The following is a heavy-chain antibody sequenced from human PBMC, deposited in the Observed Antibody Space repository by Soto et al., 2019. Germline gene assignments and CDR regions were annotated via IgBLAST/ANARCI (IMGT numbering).Heavy chain of an antibody. CDR2: IIRMLGIS. CDR1: GGTFSSYT. V-gene: IGHV1-69*04. Sequence: AASVKVSCNASGGTFSSYTISWVRQAPGQVLECMGRIIRMLGISNYXXKFQGRVXXTSDKSRSTGXMELSXLRSEDTAVYYCARDRTLVLGYFDWFSSVARFDPXX. J-gene: IGHJ5*02. D-gene: IGHD3-9*01. CDR3: ARDRTLVLGYFDWFSSVARFDP.